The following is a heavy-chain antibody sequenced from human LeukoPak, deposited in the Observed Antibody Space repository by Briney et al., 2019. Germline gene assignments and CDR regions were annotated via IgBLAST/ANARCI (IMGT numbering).Heavy chain of an antibody. CDR3: ARAGRYCSSTSCYGN. Sequence: GASVKVSCKASGYTFTSYGISWVRQAPGQGLEWMGWISAYNGNTNYAQKLQGRVTMTTDTSTSTAYMELRSLRSDDTTVYYCARAGRYCSSTSCYGNWGQGTLVTVSS. V-gene: IGHV1-18*01. CDR2: ISAYNGNT. D-gene: IGHD2-2*01. CDR1: GYTFTSYG. J-gene: IGHJ4*02.